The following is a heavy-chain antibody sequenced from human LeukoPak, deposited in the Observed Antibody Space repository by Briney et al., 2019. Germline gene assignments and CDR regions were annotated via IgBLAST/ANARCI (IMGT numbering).Heavy chain of an antibody. Sequence: PGGSLRLTCVASGFAFNKNWMSWVRQAPGKGLEWVANIRQDGNEKHYVDSVKGRFTISRDNAKNSVYLQMSSLRTEDTAIYYCARHKEADWGSHFDYWGQGTLVAVSS. CDR3: ARHKEADWGSHFDY. CDR2: IRQDGNEK. J-gene: IGHJ4*02. D-gene: IGHD7-27*01. CDR1: GFAFNKNW. V-gene: IGHV3-7*01.